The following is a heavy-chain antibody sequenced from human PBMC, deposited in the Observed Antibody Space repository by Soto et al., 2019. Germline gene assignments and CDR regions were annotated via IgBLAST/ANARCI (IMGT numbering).Heavy chain of an antibody. CDR1: GGSISGSHYY. CDR2: VFYTGFT. CDR3: ATSQKGYNWNYFDH. Sequence: NPSETLSLTCAVSGGSISGSHYYWAWLRQSPGKGPEWIGSVFYTGFTSYNPSLESRVSVSVDTSKSQFSLKLSAVTAADTAVYYCATSQKGYNWNYFDHWGQGALVTVSS. J-gene: IGHJ4*02. V-gene: IGHV4-39*01. D-gene: IGHD1-20*01.